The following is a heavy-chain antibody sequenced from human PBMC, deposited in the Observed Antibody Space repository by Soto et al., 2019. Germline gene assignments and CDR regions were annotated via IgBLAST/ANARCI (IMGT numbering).Heavy chain of an antibody. Sequence: QVQLVQSGAEVKKPGASVKVSCKASGYSFTSYDMNWVRQAPGQGLEWMGWVNPNSGDTDYAQKFQDRVTMTTDTSIRTAYIELSNLRPEDTAVYYCARASFLVPVTGAEIFDLWGQGTMVTVSS. V-gene: IGHV1-8*01. CDR3: ARASFLVPVTGAEIFDL. J-gene: IGHJ3*01. D-gene: IGHD2-21*02. CDR1: GYSFTSYD. CDR2: VNPNSGDT.